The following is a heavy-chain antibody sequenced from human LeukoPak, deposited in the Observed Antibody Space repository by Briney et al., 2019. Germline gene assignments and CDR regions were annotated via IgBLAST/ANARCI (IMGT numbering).Heavy chain of an antibody. CDR1: GGSVSTGSYY. V-gene: IGHV4-61*09. J-gene: IGHJ6*03. Sequence: SQTLSLTCTVSGGSVSTGSYYWSWIRQPAGRGLEWIGHIHTSGTMNYNASLKSRVRISVDTSKNQFSLKLSSVTAADTAVYYCARGYCSGGSCYSYYYYNYMDVWGKGTTVTVSS. CDR2: IHTSGTM. CDR3: ARGYCSGGSCYSYYYYNYMDV. D-gene: IGHD2-15*01.